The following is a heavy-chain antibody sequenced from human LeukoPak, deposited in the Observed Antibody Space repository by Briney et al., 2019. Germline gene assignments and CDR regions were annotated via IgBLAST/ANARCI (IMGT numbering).Heavy chain of an antibody. CDR1: GFTSSGYY. Sequence: PGGSLRLSCAASGFTSSGYYMSWIRQAPGKGLEWVSYISSSSSYTNYADSVKGRFTISRDNAKNSLYLQMNSLRAEDTAVYYCAKGSSSGWYGEGAFDIWGQGTMVTVSS. J-gene: IGHJ3*02. CDR3: AKGSSSGWYGEGAFDI. CDR2: ISSSSSYT. D-gene: IGHD6-19*01. V-gene: IGHV3-11*06.